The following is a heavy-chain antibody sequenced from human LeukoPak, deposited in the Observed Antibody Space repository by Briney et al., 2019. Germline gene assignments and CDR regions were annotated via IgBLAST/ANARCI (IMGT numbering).Heavy chain of an antibody. Sequence: ASAKVSCNASGYTFTSYGISWVRQAPGQGLEWMGWISAYNGNTNYAQKLQGRVTMTTDTSTSTAYMELRSLRSDDTAVYYCARDEGAPYYYDSTYDYWGQGTLVTVSS. J-gene: IGHJ4*02. D-gene: IGHD3-22*01. CDR1: GYTFTSYG. CDR3: ARDEGAPYYYDSTYDY. CDR2: ISAYNGNT. V-gene: IGHV1-18*01.